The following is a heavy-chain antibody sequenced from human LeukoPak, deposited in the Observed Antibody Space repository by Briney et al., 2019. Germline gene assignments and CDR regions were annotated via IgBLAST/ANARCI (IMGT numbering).Heavy chain of an antibody. CDR2: IKQDGSEK. D-gene: IGHD6-6*01. Sequence: PGGSLRLSCAASGFTFSSYWMSWVRQAPGKGLEWVANIKQDGSEKYYVDSVKGRFTISRDNAKNSLYLQMNSLRAEDTAVYYCXXDQKQLGCGYWGQGTLVTVSS. J-gene: IGHJ4*02. CDR1: GFTFSSYW. CDR3: XXDQKQLGCGY. V-gene: IGHV3-7*01.